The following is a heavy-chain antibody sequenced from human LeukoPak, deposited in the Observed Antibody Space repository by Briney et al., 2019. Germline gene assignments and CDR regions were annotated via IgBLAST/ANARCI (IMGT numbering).Heavy chain of an antibody. D-gene: IGHD3-22*01. J-gene: IGHJ4*02. CDR1: GFSVSSNY. CDR2: IYSGGTT. V-gene: IGHV3-53*01. CDR3: AGRYDSSGYPLH. Sequence: GGSLRLSCAASGFSVSSNYVSWVRQAPGKGLEWVSVIYSGGTTYYADSIKGRFTIPRDNSKNTLYLQMNSLRAEDTAVYYCAGRYDSSGYPLHWGQGTLVTVSS.